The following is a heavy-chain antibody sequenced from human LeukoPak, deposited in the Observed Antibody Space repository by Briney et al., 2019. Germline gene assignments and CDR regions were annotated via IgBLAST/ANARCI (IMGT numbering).Heavy chain of an antibody. D-gene: IGHD5-12*01. J-gene: IGHJ4*02. CDR3: ARGRIVATSTSLAIY. CDR1: GYTFTSYD. CDR2: MNPNSGNT. Sequence: GASVTVSCKASGYTFTSYDINWVRQAIGQALEWRGWMNPNSGNTGYAQKFQGRVTMTRNTSITTAYMELSSLRSEDRAVYYCARGRIVATSTSLAIYWGQGTLVTVSS. V-gene: IGHV1-8*01.